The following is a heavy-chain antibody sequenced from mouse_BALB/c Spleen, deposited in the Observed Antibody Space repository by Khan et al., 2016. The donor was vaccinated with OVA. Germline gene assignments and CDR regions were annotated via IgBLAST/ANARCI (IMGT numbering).Heavy chain of an antibody. CDR1: GFSLTNYG. D-gene: IGHD2-12*01. V-gene: IGHV2-3*01. J-gene: IGHJ1*01. CDR3: ARVCYGGVSNCYFDF. Sequence: QMQLKQSGPGLVAPSQSLSITCTVSGFSLTNYGVSWVRQPPGKGLEWLGVVWGDGNTNYHSALRSRLSISNDNFKSKVFLKLNSLQTDDTATYYCARVCYGGVSNCYFDFWGAGTTVTVSS. CDR2: VWGDGNT.